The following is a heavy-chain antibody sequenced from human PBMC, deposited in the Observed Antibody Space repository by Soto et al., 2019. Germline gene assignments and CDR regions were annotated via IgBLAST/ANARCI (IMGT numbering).Heavy chain of an antibody. V-gene: IGHV4-59*01. CDR1: GGSITSYH. D-gene: IGHD1-26*01. Sequence: SANLSLTCIVSGGSITSYHWSWCRRFPGKGMEWIAYTYYTGNTNYKPSLQSRVTISMDTSKNQLSLKMTSMTAAVTAVYYCARDMHAGFTHYFAPWGQGTLVTVSS. CDR2: TYYTGNT. J-gene: IGHJ5*02. CDR3: ARDMHAGFTHYFAP.